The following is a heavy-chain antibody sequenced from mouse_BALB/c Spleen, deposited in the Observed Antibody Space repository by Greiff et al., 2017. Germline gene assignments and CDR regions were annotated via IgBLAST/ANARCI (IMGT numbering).Heavy chain of an antibody. CDR2: IDPANGNT. CDR1: GFNIKDTY. CDR3: ASSYYGPYYFDY. J-gene: IGHJ2*01. D-gene: IGHD1-2*01. V-gene: IGHV14-3*02. Sequence: EVQVVESGAELVKPGASVKLSCTASGFNIKDTYMHWVKQRPEQGLEWIGRIDPANGNTKYDPKFQGKATITADTSSNTAYLQLSSLTSEDTAVYYCASSYYGPYYFDYWGQGTTLTVSS.